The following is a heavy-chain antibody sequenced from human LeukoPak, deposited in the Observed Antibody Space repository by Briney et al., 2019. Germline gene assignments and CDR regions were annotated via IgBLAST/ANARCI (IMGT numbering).Heavy chain of an antibody. V-gene: IGHV3-66*01. CDR3: ARDRGGDSSGYPLQ. J-gene: IGHJ4*02. D-gene: IGHD3-22*01. Sequence: GGSLRLSCAASGFTVSNNYMSWVRQAPGKGLEWVSIIYSGGTTYYGDSVKGRFTISRDNSKNTVYLQMNSLRAEDTAVYYCARDRGGDSSGYPLQWGQGTLVTVSS. CDR1: GFTVSNNY. CDR2: IYSGGTT.